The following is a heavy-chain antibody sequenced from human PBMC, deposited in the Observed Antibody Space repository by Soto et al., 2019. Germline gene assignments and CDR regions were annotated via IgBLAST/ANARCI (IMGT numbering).Heavy chain of an antibody. CDR3: ARGRARYDGDDLNIPGDYYYGMDV. CDR1: GGLFNSHA. D-gene: IGHD5-12*01. J-gene: IGHJ6*02. V-gene: IGHV1-69*06. CDR2: IIPMYVTP. Sequence: ASVKVSCKASGGLFNSHAFGWVRQAPGQGLEWMGAIIPMYVTPKYAQKFQGRVTITADKATRTVYMEMSGLRSEDTAVYYCARGRARYDGDDLNIPGDYYYGMDVWGQGTTVTVSS.